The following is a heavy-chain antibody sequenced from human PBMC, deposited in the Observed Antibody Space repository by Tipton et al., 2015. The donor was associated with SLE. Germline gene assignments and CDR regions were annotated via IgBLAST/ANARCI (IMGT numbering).Heavy chain of an antibody. CDR2: IYYNS. V-gene: IGHV4-59*01. J-gene: IGHJ4*02. CDR1: GGSISRYS. Sequence: TLSLTCTVAGGSISRYSWRWIRQPPGKGLEWIGYIYYNSNYNPSLRGRVTISIDTSTNQFSLKLSSVTAADTAVYYCARVGYYDSSGYVDYWGQGTLVTVSS. D-gene: IGHD3-22*01. CDR3: ARVGYYDSSGYVDY.